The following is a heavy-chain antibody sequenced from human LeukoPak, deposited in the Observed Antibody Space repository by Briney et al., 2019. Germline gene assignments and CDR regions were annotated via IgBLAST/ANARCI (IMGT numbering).Heavy chain of an antibody. CDR2: IYTSGST. D-gene: IGHD3-3*01. CDR1: GGSISSYY. V-gene: IGHV4-4*08. Sequence: PSETLSLTCTVSGGSISSYYWSWIRQPPGKGLEWIGYIYTSGSTNYNPSLKSRVTMSVDTSKNQFSLKLSSVTAADTAVYYCARDGDYDFWSGYHYYFDYWGQGTLVTVSS. CDR3: ARDGDYDFWSGYHYYFDY. J-gene: IGHJ4*02.